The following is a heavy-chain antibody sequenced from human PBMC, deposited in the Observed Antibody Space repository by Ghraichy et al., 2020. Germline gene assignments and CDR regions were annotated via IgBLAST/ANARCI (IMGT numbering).Heavy chain of an antibody. CDR3: ARAPYDDDGFYDDGFDV. Sequence: SLNISCAVSGGSINCGSFSWSWIRQPPGKGLEWIGYIYQSGSTYYNPSLKSRVTISLDDSKNQFSLRLISVTAADTAVYYCARAPYDDDGFYDDGFDVWGQGTMFTVSS. V-gene: IGHV4-30-2*01. D-gene: IGHD3-22*01. J-gene: IGHJ3*01. CDR2: IYQSGST. CDR1: GGSINCGSFS.